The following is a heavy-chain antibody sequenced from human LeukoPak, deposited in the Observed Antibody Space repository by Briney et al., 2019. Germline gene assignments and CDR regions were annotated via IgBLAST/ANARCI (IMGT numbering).Heavy chain of an antibody. CDR2: IYYSGRT. V-gene: IGHV4-59*01. D-gene: IGHD4-11*01. Sequence: SETLSLTCTVSGGSISSDYWSWIRQPPGKGLEWVGYIYYSGRTFYSPSHKSRVTMSVDASKNQFSLKLSSVTAADTAIYYCARGFYSPAYWGQGTLVTVSS. CDR3: ARGFYSPAY. J-gene: IGHJ4*02. CDR1: GGSISSDY.